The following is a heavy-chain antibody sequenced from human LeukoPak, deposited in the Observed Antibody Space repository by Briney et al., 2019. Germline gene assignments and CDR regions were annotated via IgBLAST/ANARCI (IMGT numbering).Heavy chain of an antibody. CDR1: GFTFSSYT. Sequence: GRSLRLSCAASGFTFSSYTMDWVRQAPGKGLEWVARISYAGSNNYYADSVKGRFTISSDNPKNTLYLQMDSLRAEDTAVYYCARDYSSSWLRFFDYWGQGTLVTVSS. D-gene: IGHD6-6*01. J-gene: IGHJ4*02. CDR2: ISYAGSNN. V-gene: IGHV3-30-3*01. CDR3: ARDYSSSWLRFFDY.